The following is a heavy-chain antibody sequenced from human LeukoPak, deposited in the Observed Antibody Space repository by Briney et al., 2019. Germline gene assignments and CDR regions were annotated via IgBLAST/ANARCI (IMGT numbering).Heavy chain of an antibody. J-gene: IGHJ4*02. D-gene: IGHD3-9*01. V-gene: IGHV4-4*07. CDR3: ARVIRNFHAYYFDY. CDR1: DDSINTYY. Sequence: SETLSLTCTVSDDSINTYYWSWIRKPAGKGLEWIGLFYASGSSAYNPSLKSRVTMSIDTSKNQFSLRLTSVTAADTAVYYCARVIRNFHAYYFDYWGQGALVTVSS. CDR2: FYASGSS.